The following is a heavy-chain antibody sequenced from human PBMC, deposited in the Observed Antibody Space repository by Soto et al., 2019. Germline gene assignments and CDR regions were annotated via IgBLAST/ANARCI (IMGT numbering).Heavy chain of an antibody. V-gene: IGHV1-18*01. Sequence: QVQLVQSGAEVKKPGASVKVSCEASGYNFKTYGINWVRQAPGQGLEWMGWISAYNGNTNSAQKFQGRVTMTTDTSTSTAYMELRGLRSDDTAVYYCARFGTPGIAVAGTYYYYGMDVWGQGTTVTVSS. CDR3: ARFGTPGIAVAGTYYYYGMDV. D-gene: IGHD6-19*01. J-gene: IGHJ6*02. CDR2: ISAYNGNT. CDR1: GYNFKTYG.